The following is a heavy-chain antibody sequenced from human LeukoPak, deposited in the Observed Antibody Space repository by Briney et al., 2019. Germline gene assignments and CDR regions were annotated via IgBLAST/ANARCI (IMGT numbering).Heavy chain of an antibody. V-gene: IGHV3-9*01. CDR3: AKATQQPFFDY. J-gene: IGHJ4*02. CDR2: ISWNSGSI. Sequence: PGGSLRLSCAASGFTFDDYAMHWVRQAPGKGLEWVSGISWNSGSIGYADSVKGRFTISRDKAKNSLYLQMNSLRAEDTALYYCAKATQQPFFDYWGQGTLVAVSS. D-gene: IGHD6-13*01. CDR1: GFTFDDYA.